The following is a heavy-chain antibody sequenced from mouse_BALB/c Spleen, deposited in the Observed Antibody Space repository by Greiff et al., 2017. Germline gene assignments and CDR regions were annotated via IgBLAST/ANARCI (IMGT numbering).Heavy chain of an antibody. CDR3: ARHEGSSHHYYAMDY. V-gene: IGHV5-12-1*01. D-gene: IGHD1-1*01. J-gene: IGHJ4*01. CDR2: ISSGGGST. CDR1: GFAFSSYD. Sequence: EVKVVESGGGLVKPGGSLKLSCAASGFAFSSYDMSWVRQTPEKRLEWVAYISSGGGSTYYPDTVKGRFTISRDNAKNTLYLQMSSLKSEDTAMYYCARHEGSSHHYYAMDYWGQGTSVTVS.